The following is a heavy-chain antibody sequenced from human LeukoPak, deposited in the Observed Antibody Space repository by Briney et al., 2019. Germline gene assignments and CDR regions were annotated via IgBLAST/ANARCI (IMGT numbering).Heavy chain of an antibody. J-gene: IGHJ4*02. CDR3: SRGAGMRD. CDR1: GFTITRNY. V-gene: IGHV3-66*01. CDR2: IYSGGNT. Sequence: GGSLRLSCAASGFTITRNYMNWVRQAPGKGLEGGSVIYSGGNTDDSDSVRGRFTISRDKSKSTMYLQMNSLRVEDTAVYYCSRGAGMRDWGQGTLVTVSS.